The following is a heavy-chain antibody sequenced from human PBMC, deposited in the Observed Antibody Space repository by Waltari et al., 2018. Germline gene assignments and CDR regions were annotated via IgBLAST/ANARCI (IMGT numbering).Heavy chain of an antibody. V-gene: IGHV5-51*01. CDR3: SRRGDFRSGYTSDY. J-gene: IGHJ4*02. Sequence: EVQLVQSGAEVKKPGDSLKIPCKASGYTFTSHWSAWARQMPGKGLEWMGIIYPEDSDTRYSPSFQGQVTISADKSTTTAYLQWRSLKASDTAMYYCSRRGDFRSGYTSDYWGQGTLVTVSS. CDR1: GYTFTSHW. CDR2: IYPEDSDT. D-gene: IGHD3-3*01.